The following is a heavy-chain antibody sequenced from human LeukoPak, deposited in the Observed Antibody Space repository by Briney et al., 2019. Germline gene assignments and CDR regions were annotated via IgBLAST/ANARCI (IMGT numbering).Heavy chain of an antibody. CDR2: ISSSGSTI. CDR1: GFTFSSYE. CDR3: ARDPYDSSGYYTSPGDY. Sequence: GGSLRLSCAASGFTFSSYEMNWVRQAPGKGLEWVSYISSSGSTIYYADSVKGRFTISRDNAKNSLYMQMNSLRAEDTAVYYCARDPYDSSGYYTSPGDYWGQRTLVTVSS. D-gene: IGHD3-22*01. V-gene: IGHV3-48*03. J-gene: IGHJ4*02.